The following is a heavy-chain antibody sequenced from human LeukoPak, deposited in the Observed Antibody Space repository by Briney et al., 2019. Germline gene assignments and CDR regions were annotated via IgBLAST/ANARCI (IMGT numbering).Heavy chain of an antibody. V-gene: IGHV3-7*03. CDR3: ARDLLGRGYSYGLGPGDV. Sequence: SGGSLRHSCAASGFTFSGYWMSWVRQAPGKGLEWVANIKHDGSEKYHVASVKGRFTISRDNAKNSLYLQMNSLRAEDTAVDYCARDLLGRGYSYGLGPGDVWGKGTTVTVSS. D-gene: IGHD5-18*01. J-gene: IGHJ6*04. CDR1: GFTFSGYW. CDR2: IKHDGSEK.